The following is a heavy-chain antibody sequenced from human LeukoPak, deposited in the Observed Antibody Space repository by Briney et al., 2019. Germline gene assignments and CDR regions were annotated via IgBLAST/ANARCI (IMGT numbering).Heavy chain of an antibody. J-gene: IGHJ3*02. CDR3: ARAQRVRGVIIHHDAFDI. D-gene: IGHD3-10*01. V-gene: IGHV6-1*01. Sequence: SQTLSLTCAISGDSVSSNSAAWNWIRQSPSRGLEWLGRTYYRSKWYNDYAVSVKSRITINPDTSKNQFSLQLNSVTPEDTAVYYCARAQRVRGVIIHHDAFDIWGQGTMVTVSS. CDR2: TYYRSKWYN. CDR1: GDSVSSNSAA.